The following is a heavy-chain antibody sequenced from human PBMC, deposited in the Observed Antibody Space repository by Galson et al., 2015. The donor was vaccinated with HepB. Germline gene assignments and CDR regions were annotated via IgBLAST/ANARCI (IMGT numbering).Heavy chain of an antibody. Sequence: SLRLSCAGSGFSFSDYAMSWFRQAPGKGLRWVSSMSKTSLSIYYEDSVKGRFTISRDNAKNSLYLQMNSLRADDTAVYYCARDERGVVPSTPADYWGQGTLVTVSS. V-gene: IGHV3-21*01. J-gene: IGHJ4*02. CDR1: GFSFSDYA. D-gene: IGHD2-15*01. CDR2: MSKTSLSI. CDR3: ARDERGVVPSTPADY.